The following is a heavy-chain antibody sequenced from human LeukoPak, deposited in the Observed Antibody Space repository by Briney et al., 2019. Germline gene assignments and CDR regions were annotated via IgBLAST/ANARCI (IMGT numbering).Heavy chain of an antibody. V-gene: IGHV1-2*02. Sequence: ASVKVSCKASGYTFIVYYMHWVRQAPGQGLEWMGWINPNNGATNYAQKFQGRVTMTRDTSISTAYMELSRLTSDDTAVYYCARDEGGYSNYGAGYSQHWGQGTLVTVSS. J-gene: IGHJ1*01. CDR2: INPNNGAT. CDR3: ARDEGGYSNYGAGYSQH. D-gene: IGHD4-11*01. CDR1: GYTFIVYY.